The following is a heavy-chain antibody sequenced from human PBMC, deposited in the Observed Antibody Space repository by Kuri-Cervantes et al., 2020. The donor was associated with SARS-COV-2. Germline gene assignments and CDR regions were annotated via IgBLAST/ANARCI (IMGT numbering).Heavy chain of an antibody. D-gene: IGHD3-22*01. Sequence: GGSLRLSCAASGFTFSSYGMHWVRQAPGKGLEWVAFIRYDGSNKYYADSVKGRFTISRDNSKNTLYLQMNSLRAEDTAVYYCAKEPPYDSSGYYPYWGQGTLVTVSS. CDR1: GFTFSSYG. CDR2: IRYDGSNK. V-gene: IGHV3-30*02. CDR3: AKEPPYDSSGYYPY. J-gene: IGHJ4*02.